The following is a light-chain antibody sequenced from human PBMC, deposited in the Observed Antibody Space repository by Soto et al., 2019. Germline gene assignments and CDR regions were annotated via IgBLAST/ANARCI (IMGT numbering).Light chain of an antibody. J-gene: IGLJ1*01. CDR2: DVS. CDR3: SSYTTSNTQV. Sequence: QSVLTQPASVSGSPGQSITISCTGTISDVGGYNYVSWYQQHPGKAPKLLIYDVSNRPSGVSNRFSGSKSGNTASLTISGLLAADKAEYFCSSYTTSNTQVFGTGTKLTVL. V-gene: IGLV2-14*01. CDR1: ISDVGGYNY.